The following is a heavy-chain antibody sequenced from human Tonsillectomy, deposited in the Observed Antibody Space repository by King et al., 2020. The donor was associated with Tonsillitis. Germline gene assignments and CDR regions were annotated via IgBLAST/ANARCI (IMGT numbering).Heavy chain of an antibody. D-gene: IGHD2-2*01. V-gene: IGHV1-18*01. CDR3: ARDRHQLLDY. CDR1: GYTFPNFG. J-gene: IGHJ4*02. Sequence: VQLVESGAEVKKPGASVKVSCKASGYTFPNFGITWVRQAPGQGLEWMGWISAYNGNTNFAQNLQGRVTMTTDTSTSTAYMELWSLGSDDTAVYYCARDRHQLLDYWGQGTLVTVSS. CDR2: ISAYNGNT.